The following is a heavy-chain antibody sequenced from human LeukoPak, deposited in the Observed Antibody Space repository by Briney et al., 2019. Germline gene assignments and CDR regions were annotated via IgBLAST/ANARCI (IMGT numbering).Heavy chain of an antibody. CDR1: GYTFTSYA. J-gene: IGHJ4*02. D-gene: IGHD2-2*01. CDR3: AREVVIVVEPAANTIDY. CDR2: INAGNGNT. Sequence: ASVKVSCKASGYTFTSYAMHWVRQAPGQRLEWMGWINAGNGNTKYSQKFQGRVTFISNTSATTAFMELSSLRSEDAAVYYCAREVVIVVEPAANTIDYWGQGTRVTVSS. V-gene: IGHV1-3*01.